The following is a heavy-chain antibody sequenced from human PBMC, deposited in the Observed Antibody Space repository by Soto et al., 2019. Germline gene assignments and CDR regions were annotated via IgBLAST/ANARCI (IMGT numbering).Heavy chain of an antibody. Sequence: GGSLKLSCAASGFTFSSYWMHWVRQAPGKGLVWVSRINSDGSSTSYADSVKGRFTISRDNAKNTLYLQMNSLRAEDTAVYYCARTTYDFWSGYYLYGMDVWGQGTTVTVSS. CDR1: GFTFSSYW. J-gene: IGHJ6*02. CDR2: INSDGSST. V-gene: IGHV3-74*01. D-gene: IGHD3-3*01. CDR3: ARTTYDFWSGYYLYGMDV.